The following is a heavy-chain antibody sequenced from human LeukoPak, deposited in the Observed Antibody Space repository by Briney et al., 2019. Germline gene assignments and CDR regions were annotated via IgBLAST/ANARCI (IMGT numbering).Heavy chain of an antibody. V-gene: IGHV1-18*01. CDR1: GYTFTGYG. J-gene: IGHJ3*02. CDR2: ISAYNGNT. CDR3: ARDLGFTILAAARGAFDI. D-gene: IGHD3-3*01. Sequence: ASVKVSCKASGYTFTGYGISWVRQAPGQGLEWMGWISAYNGNTNYAQKLQGRVTMTTDTSTSTAYMDLRSLRSNDTAVYYCARDLGFTILAAARGAFDIWGQGTMVTVSS.